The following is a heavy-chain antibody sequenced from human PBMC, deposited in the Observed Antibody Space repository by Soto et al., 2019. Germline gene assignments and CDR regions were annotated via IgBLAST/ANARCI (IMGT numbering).Heavy chain of an antibody. Sequence: PSETLSVTWTVSGGSSSSYYWSWIRQPPGKGLEWIGYIYYSGSTNYNPSLKSRVTISVDTSKNQFSLKLSSVTAADPAVYYCGRRHGTCFAYRGHRTPVPVSP. V-gene: IGHV4-59*08. CDR2: IYYSGST. CDR1: GGSSSSYY. CDR3: GRRHGTCFAY. J-gene: IGHJ4*01.